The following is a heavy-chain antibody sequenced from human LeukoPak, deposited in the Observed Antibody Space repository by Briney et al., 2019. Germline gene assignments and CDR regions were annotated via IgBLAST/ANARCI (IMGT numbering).Heavy chain of an antibody. CDR1: GYRFSKYW. V-gene: IGHV5-51*01. CDR2: IYPGDLDT. J-gene: IGHJ4*02. CDR3: ARQDAAFGY. D-gene: IGHD6-25*01. Sequence: GESLKISCKGSGYRFSKYWIGWVRQMPGKGLEWMGIIYPGDLDTRYSPSFQGQVTISADPSITTAYLQWSSLKASDTAMYYCARQDAAFGYWGQGTLVTVSS.